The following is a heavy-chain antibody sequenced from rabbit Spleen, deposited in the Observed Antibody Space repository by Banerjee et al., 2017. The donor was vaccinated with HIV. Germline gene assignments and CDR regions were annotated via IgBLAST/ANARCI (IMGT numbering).Heavy chain of an antibody. CDR2: IYAVKSST. Sequence: QLTETGGGLVQPGASLTLSCKASGIAFTNYYITWVRQAPGKGLEWIGIIYAVKSSTDYASWVNGRFTISRDNAQNTVDLQMHSLTAADTATYFCARAIVPWLGLTRLDLWGQGTLVTVS. J-gene: IGHJ3*01. CDR3: ARAIVPWLGLTRLDL. D-gene: IGHD4-1*01. V-gene: IGHV1S7*01. CDR1: GIAFTNYY.